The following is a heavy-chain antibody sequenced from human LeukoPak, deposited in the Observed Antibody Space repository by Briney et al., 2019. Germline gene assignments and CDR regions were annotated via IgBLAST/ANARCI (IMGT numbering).Heavy chain of an antibody. V-gene: IGHV3-21*01. CDR1: GFTFSSYS. CDR2: ISSSSSYI. CDR3: ASIPIIVVGAGGGVIPPPQDDAFDI. J-gene: IGHJ3*02. D-gene: IGHD2-21*01. Sequence: GGSLRLSCAASGFTFSSYSMNWVRQAPGKGLEWVSSISSSSSYIYYADSVKGRFTISRDNAKNSLYLQMNSLRAEGTAVYYCASIPIIVVGAGGGVIPPPQDDAFDIWGQGTMVTVSS.